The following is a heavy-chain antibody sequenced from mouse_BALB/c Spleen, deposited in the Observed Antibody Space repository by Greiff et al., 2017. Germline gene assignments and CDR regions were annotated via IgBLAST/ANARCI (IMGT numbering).Heavy chain of an antibody. CDR3: ARHRYYGSSYGAMDY. CDR2: ISNGGGST. Sequence: EVKLVESGGGLVQPGGSLKLSCAASGFTFSSYTMSWVRQTPEKRLEWVAYISNGGGSTYYPDTVKGRFTISRDNAKNTLYLQMSSLKSEDTAMYYCARHRYYGSSYGAMDYWGQGTSVTVSS. J-gene: IGHJ4*01. D-gene: IGHD1-1*01. CDR1: GFTFSSYT. V-gene: IGHV5-12-2*01.